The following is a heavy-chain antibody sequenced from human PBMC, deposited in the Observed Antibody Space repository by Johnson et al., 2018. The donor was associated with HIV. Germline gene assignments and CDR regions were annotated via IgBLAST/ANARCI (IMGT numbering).Heavy chain of an antibody. D-gene: IGHD3-3*01. CDR2: ISWSSGSI. CDR3: TKDKSLQCLEGAFDI. V-gene: IGHV3-9*01. Sequence: EVQLVESGGGLVQPGGSLRLSCAASGFTFSSYWMHWVRQAPGKGLEWVSGISWSSGSIGYAESVRGRFTISRDNAKNSLYLQMSSLRAEDTALYYCTKDKSLQCLEGAFDIWGQGTMVTVSS. CDR1: GFTFSSYW. J-gene: IGHJ3*02.